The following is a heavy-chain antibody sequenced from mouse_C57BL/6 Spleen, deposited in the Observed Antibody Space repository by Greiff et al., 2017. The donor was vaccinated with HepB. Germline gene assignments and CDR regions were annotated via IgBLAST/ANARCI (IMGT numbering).Heavy chain of an antibody. V-gene: IGHV1-81*01. CDR3: ARRELGDAMDY. J-gene: IGHJ4*01. Sequence: VQLQQSGAELARPGASVKLSCKASGYTFTSYGISWVKQRTGQGLEWIGEIYPRSGNTYYNEKFKGKATLTADKSSSTAYMELRSLTSEDSAVYFCARRELGDAMDYWGQGTSVTVSS. CDR2: IYPRSGNT. CDR1: GYTFTSYG. D-gene: IGHD3-3*01.